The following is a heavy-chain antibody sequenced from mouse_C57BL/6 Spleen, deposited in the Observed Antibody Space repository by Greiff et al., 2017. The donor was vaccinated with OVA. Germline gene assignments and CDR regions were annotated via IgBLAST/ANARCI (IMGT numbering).Heavy chain of an antibody. CDR3: TRVGNPYYFDY. CDR2: ISSGGDYI. J-gene: IGHJ2*01. Sequence: EVKLMESGEGLVKPGGSLKLSCAASGFTFSSYAMSWVRQTPEKRLEWVAYISSGGDYIYYADTVKGRFTISRDNARNTLYLQMSSLKSEDTAMYYCTRVGNPYYFDYWGQGTTLTVSS. CDR1: GFTFSSYA. V-gene: IGHV5-9-1*02. D-gene: IGHD2-1*01.